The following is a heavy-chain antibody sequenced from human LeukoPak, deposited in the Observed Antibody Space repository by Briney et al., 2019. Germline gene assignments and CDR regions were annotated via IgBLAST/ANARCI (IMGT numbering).Heavy chain of an antibody. J-gene: IGHJ4*02. CDR3: ARDTRRELLDY. Sequence: GGSLRLSCAASGFTVSSNYMSWVRQAPGEGLEWVSVIYSGGSTYYADSVKGRFTISRHNSKNTLYLQMNSLRAEDTAVYYCARDTRRELLDYWGQGTLVTVSS. CDR1: GFTVSSNY. CDR2: IYSGGST. V-gene: IGHV3-53*04. D-gene: IGHD1-26*01.